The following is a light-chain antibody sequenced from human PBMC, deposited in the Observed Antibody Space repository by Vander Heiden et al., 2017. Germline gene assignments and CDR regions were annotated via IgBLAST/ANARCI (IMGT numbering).Light chain of an antibody. CDR2: EVN. V-gene: IGLV2-8*01. J-gene: IGLJ2*01. CDR1: SDDVGAYEY. Sequence: QSALTQPPSSSVSPGHSVTIPCTGTSDDVGAYEYVSWYQKYPGKAPRLIIYEVNKRPSGVPDRFSGSKSGNTASLTVSRLQAEDDADYYCSSRAASNTLTFGGGTKLTVL. CDR3: SSRAASNTLT.